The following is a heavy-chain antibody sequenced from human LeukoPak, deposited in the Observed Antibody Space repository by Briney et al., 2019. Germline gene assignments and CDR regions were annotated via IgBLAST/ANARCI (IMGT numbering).Heavy chain of an antibody. J-gene: IGHJ4*02. Sequence: GGSLRLSCAASAFTFGSFGMSWVRQAPGKGLEWVSAISDTGGSTFYADSVKGWFTISRDNSKNTLYLQMNSLRAEDTAIYYCAKGRIQSYMAPEYWGQGTLVTVSS. CDR3: AKGRIQSYMAPEY. CDR2: ISDTGGST. V-gene: IGHV3-23*01. D-gene: IGHD4-11*01. CDR1: AFTFGSFG.